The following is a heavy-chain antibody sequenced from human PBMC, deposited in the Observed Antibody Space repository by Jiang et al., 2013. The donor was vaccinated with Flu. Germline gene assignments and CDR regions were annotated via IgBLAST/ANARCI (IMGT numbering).Heavy chain of an antibody. CDR2: ISVGNGNT. CDR3: ARDAGDGDDAFDI. CDR1: GYTFTTYA. D-gene: IGHD3-10*01. V-gene: IGHV1-3*01. J-gene: IGHJ3*02. Sequence: GAEVKKPGASVKVSCKASGYTFTTYAMHWVRQAPGQRLEWMGWISVGNGNTKYSQKFQGRVTITRDTSASTAYMELSSLRSEDTAVYYCARDAGDGDDAFDIWGQGTMVTVSS.